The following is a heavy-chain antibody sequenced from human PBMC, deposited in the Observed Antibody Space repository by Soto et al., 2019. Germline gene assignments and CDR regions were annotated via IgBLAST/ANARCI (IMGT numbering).Heavy chain of an antibody. J-gene: IGHJ4*02. CDR3: ARGLRLGELSSFFDY. CDR2: INHSGST. Sequence: SETLSLTCAVYGGYFSGYYWSWIRKPPGKGLEWIGEINHSGSTNYNPSLKSRVTISVDTSKNQFSLKLSSVTAADTAVYYCARGLRLGELSSFFDYWGQGTLVTVSS. CDR1: GGYFSGYY. V-gene: IGHV4-34*01. D-gene: IGHD3-16*02.